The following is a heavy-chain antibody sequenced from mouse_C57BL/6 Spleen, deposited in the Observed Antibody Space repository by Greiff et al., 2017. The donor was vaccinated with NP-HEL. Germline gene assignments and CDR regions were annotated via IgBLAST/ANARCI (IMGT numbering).Heavy chain of an antibody. CDR2: INPNNGGT. CDR3: ARSLSLTPLAY. V-gene: IGHV1-18*01. J-gene: IGHJ3*01. Sequence: EVKLQQSGPELVKPGASVKIPCKASGYTFTDYNMDWVKQSHGKSLEWIGDINPNNGGTIYNQKFKGKATLTVDKSSSTAYMELRSLTSEDTAVYYCARSLSLTPLAYWGQGTLVTVSA. CDR1: GYTFTDYN. D-gene: IGHD4-1*01.